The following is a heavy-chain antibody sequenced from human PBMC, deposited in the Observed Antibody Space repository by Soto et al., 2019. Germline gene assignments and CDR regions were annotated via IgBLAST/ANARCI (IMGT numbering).Heavy chain of an antibody. D-gene: IGHD6-13*01. J-gene: IGHJ4*02. CDR3: ARGAMTAPGNFDF. Sequence: GGSLRLSCAVSGFMFSNYGMNWVRQAPGKALEWISYISSRSSTIYYADSVKGRFTFSRDNAKNSLYLQMNSLRDDDTAVYFCARGAMTAPGNFDFWGQGTLVTVSS. V-gene: IGHV3-48*02. CDR2: ISSRSSTI. CDR1: GFMFSNYG.